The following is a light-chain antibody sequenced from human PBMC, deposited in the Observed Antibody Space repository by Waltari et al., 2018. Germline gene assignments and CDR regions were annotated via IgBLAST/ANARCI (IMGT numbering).Light chain of an antibody. Sequence: SSDLTQPPSVSVSPGQTPRIACPGQTLGTRYVSWYQQKPGQSPLLVIYQDKKRTSGIPERFSGSNSGNTATLTINGTQTLDEAEYFCQAWDNNFVIFGGGTKLTVL. V-gene: IGLV3-1*01. CDR1: TLGTRY. CDR2: QDK. CDR3: QAWDNNFVI. J-gene: IGLJ2*01.